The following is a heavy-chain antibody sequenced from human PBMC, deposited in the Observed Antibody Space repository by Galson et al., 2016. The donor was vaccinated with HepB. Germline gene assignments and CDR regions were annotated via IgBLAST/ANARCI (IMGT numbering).Heavy chain of an antibody. CDR2: IKQDGSEK. CDR3: ARGRVPRAHWDYYGLDV. Sequence: SLRPSCAASGFTFSSYWMSWVRQAPGKGLEWVANIKQDGSEKYYVDSVKGRFNISRDNAKNSLYLQMNSLRAEDTAVYYCARGRVPRAHWDYYGLDVWGQGTTVTVSS. CDR1: GFTFSSYW. V-gene: IGHV3-7*01. D-gene: IGHD2-2*01. J-gene: IGHJ6*02.